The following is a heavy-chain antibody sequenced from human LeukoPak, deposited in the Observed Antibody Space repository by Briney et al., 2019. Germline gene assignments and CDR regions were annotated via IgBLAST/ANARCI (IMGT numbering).Heavy chain of an antibody. J-gene: IGHJ4*02. CDR1: GFTFSSYE. CDR2: ISSSGSTI. CDR3: AGTDFWSLPDY. D-gene: IGHD3-3*01. Sequence: GGSLRLSCAASGFTFSSYEMNWVRQAPGKGLEWVSYISSSGSTIYYADSVKGRFTISRDNAKNSLYLQMNSLRAEDTAVYYCAGTDFWSLPDYWGQGTLVTVSS. V-gene: IGHV3-48*03.